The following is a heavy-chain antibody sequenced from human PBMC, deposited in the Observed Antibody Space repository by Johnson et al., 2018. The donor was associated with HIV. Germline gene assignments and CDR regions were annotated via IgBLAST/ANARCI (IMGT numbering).Heavy chain of an antibody. J-gene: IGHJ3*01. CDR2: ISYDGSNK. CDR3: AREGGDYGDSITDDAFDF. Sequence: VQLVESGGGVVQPGRSLRLSCAASGFSFNSYAMHWVRQAPGEGLEWVAGISYDGSNKYYADSVRGRFTISRDKSKNTLYLQMSSLRAEDSAGFYCAREGGDYGDSITDDAFDFWGQGTMVTVSS. CDR1: GFSFNSYA. D-gene: IGHD4-17*01. V-gene: IGHV3-30*04.